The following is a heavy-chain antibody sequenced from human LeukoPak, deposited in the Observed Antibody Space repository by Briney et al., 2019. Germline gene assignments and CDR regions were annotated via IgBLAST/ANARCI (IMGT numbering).Heavy chain of an antibody. CDR3: ARSGVPSVTYYYYYYYMDV. V-gene: IGHV1-69*05. D-gene: IGHD4-17*01. CDR2: ISPIFGTA. Sequence: SVKVSCKASGGTFSSYAISWVRQAPGQGLEWVGGISPIFGTANYAQKFQGRVTITTDESTSTAYMELSSLRSEDTAVYYCARSGVPSVTYYYYYYYMDVWGKGTTVTVSS. CDR1: GGTFSSYA. J-gene: IGHJ6*03.